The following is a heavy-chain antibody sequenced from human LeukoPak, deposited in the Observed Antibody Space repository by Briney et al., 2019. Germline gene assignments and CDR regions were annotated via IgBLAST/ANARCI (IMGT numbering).Heavy chain of an antibody. CDR3: ARDSLSPF. CDR2: ISSSSSTI. V-gene: IGHV3-48*04. J-gene: IGHJ4*02. D-gene: IGHD2/OR15-2a*01. CDR1: GFTFSSYS. Sequence: GGSLRLSCAASGFTFSSYSMNWVRQAPGKGLEWVSYISSSSSTIYYADSVKGRFTISRDNAKNSLYLQMNSLRAEDTAVYYCARDSLSPFWGQGTLVTVSS.